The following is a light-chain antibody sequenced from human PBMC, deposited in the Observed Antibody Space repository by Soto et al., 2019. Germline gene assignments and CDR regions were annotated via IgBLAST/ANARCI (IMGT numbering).Light chain of an antibody. Sequence: DILMTQSPDSLVVSLGERATINCKSSQSVLYIPTNKNCLAWYQQKPGQPPKLLIYWASTRESGVPDRFSGSGSGTDFTLTISSLQAEDVAVYYCQQYFTTPRLGFGGGTKVEIK. CDR1: QSVLYIPTNKNC. J-gene: IGKJ4*01. CDR3: QQYFTTPRLG. CDR2: WAS. V-gene: IGKV4-1*01.